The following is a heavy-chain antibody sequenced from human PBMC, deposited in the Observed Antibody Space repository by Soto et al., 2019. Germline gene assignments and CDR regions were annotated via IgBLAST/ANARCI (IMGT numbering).Heavy chain of an antibody. CDR3: ASQDYGDYVD. D-gene: IGHD4-17*01. Sequence: QVQLVQSGAEVKKPGSSVKVSCKASGGTFSSHGINWVRQAPGQGLEWMGGMIPVFDTAKYAQKFQGRVPITADEITCTAYMALSSLSPDDTAGVYCASQDYGDYVDWGQGALVTVS. V-gene: IGHV1-69*12. J-gene: IGHJ4*02. CDR2: MIPVFDTA. CDR1: GGTFSSHG.